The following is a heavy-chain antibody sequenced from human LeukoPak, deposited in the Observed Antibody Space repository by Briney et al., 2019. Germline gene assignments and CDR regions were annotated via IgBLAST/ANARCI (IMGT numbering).Heavy chain of an antibody. J-gene: IGHJ4*02. CDR3: ARAGSMFGVVVFDY. D-gene: IGHD3-3*01. CDR1: GGSISSYY. CDR2: IYYSGST. V-gene: IGHV4-59*01. Sequence: NPSETLSLTCTVSGGSISSYYWSRIRQPPGKGLEWIGYIYYSGSTDYNPSLKSRVTISVDTSKNQFSLKLSSVTAADTAVYYCARAGSMFGVVVFDYWGQGTLVTVSS.